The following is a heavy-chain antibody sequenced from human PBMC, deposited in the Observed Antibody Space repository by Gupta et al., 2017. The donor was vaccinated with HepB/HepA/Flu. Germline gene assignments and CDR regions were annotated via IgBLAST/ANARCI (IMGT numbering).Heavy chain of an antibody. Sequence: QVQLQQWGAGLLKPSETLSLTCAVYGGSFSGYYWSWIRQPPGKGLEWIGEINHSGSTNYNTSLKSRVTISVDTSKNQFSRKLSSVTAAETAVYYCARKLFVVVTATSSGYFQHWGQGTLVTVSS. CDR3: ARKLFVVVTATSSGYFQH. CDR2: INHSGST. V-gene: IGHV4-34*01. CDR1: GGSFSGYY. J-gene: IGHJ1*01. D-gene: IGHD2-21*02.